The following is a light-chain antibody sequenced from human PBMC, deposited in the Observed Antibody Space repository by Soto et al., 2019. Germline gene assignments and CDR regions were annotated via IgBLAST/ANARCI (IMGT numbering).Light chain of an antibody. CDR1: QNLGTDF. V-gene: IGKV3-20*01. CDR2: GAS. Sequence: IVLTQSPGTLSLSPGERATLSCRASQNLGTDFIAWYQQTPDQAPRLLTFGASSRATGIPDRFRGNGSGTDFTLTITSLETEHFAVYYCQQYSVSPWTFGLGTRVEIK. J-gene: IGKJ1*01. CDR3: QQYSVSPWT.